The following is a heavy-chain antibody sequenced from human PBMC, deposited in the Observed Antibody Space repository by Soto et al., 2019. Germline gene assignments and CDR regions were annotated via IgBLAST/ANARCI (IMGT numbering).Heavy chain of an antibody. Sequence: ELQLLESGGGLVQPGGSLRLSCAASGFTFTISAMRWVRQAPGKGLEWVSTITRSGGTTYYADSVKGRFTISRDNSKNTLYLQMKSLRAEDTAAYYCAQTNIAARPNWFDPWGQGTLVTVSS. CDR1: GFTFTISA. CDR2: ITRSGGTT. V-gene: IGHV3-23*01. D-gene: IGHD6-6*01. J-gene: IGHJ5*02. CDR3: AQTNIAARPNWFDP.